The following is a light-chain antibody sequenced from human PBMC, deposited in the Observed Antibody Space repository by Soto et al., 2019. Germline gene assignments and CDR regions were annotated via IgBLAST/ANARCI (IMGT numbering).Light chain of an antibody. V-gene: IGKV3-20*01. CDR3: QQYGSSPWT. CDR1: QSVTSNY. J-gene: IGKJ1*01. Sequence: EIVLTQSPGTLSLSPGERATLSCRASQSVTSNYLAWYQQKPGQSPRLLINGASSRATGIPDRFSGSGSGTDFTLTISRLEPEDFAVYYCQQYGSSPWTFGQGTKVDTK. CDR2: GAS.